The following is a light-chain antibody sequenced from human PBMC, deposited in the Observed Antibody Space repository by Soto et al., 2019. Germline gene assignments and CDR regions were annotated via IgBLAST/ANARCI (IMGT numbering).Light chain of an antibody. CDR3: CSYAGSSTWV. V-gene: IGLV2-23*01. J-gene: IGLJ3*02. Sequence: QSALPQLASGSGFLGQWVTLSGTGTASVVAGYNHVSWYQRHSGKAPKLMIYEGGKRPSGVSNRFSGSKSGNTASLTISGLQAEDEADYFCCSYAGSSTWVFGGGTKVTVL. CDR2: EGG. CDR1: ASVVAGYNH.